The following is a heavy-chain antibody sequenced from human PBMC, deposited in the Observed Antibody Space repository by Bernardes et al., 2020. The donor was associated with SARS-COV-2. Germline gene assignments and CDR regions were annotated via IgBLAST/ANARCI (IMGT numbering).Heavy chain of an antibody. Sequence: SETLSLTCTVSGGSISSSSYYWGWIRQPPGKGLEWIGSIYYSGSTYYNPSLKSRVTISVDTSKNQFSLKLSSVTAADTAVYYCARVLVVVPAATPIDYWGQGTLVTVSS. CDR2: IYYSGST. J-gene: IGHJ4*02. CDR3: ARVLVVVPAATPIDY. CDR1: GGSISSSSYY. D-gene: IGHD2-2*01. V-gene: IGHV4-39*07.